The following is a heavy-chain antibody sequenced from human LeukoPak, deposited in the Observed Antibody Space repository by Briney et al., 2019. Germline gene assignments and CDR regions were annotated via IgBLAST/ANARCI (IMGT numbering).Heavy chain of an antibody. CDR1: GFTFSSYA. CDR2: ISSSADNT. J-gene: IGHJ4*02. V-gene: IGHV3-23*01. Sequence: PGGSLRLSCEASGFTFSSYAMSWVRQAPGKGLAWVSVISSSADNTYYADSVKGRFTISRDNSKNTLYLQMNSLRAEDTAVYYCAKPLEKYTYGGNFDYWGQGILVTVSS. CDR3: AKPLEKYTYGGNFDY. D-gene: IGHD4-23*01.